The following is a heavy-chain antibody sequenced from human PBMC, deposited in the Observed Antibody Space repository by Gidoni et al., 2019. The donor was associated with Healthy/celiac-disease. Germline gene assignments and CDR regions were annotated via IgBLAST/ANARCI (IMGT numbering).Heavy chain of an antibody. J-gene: IGHJ4*02. V-gene: IGHV3-9*01. Sequence: EVQLVESGGGLVQPGRSLRLSCAASGFTFDDYDMHWVRHAPGKGLEWVSGSRWNSCSIGYANSVKSRFTISRDNAKNTLYLQMNSLRAEDTALYYCAKGQTYYYGSGSYLHPPSIFDYWGQGTLVTVSS. CDR2: SRWNSCSI. D-gene: IGHD3-10*01. CDR3: AKGQTYYYGSGSYLHPPSIFDY. CDR1: GFTFDDYD.